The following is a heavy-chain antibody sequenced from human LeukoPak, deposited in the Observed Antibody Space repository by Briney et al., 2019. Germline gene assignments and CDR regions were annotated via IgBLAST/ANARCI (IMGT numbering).Heavy chain of an antibody. D-gene: IGHD4-23*01. Sequence: PSETLSLTCTVSGGSISSGSHHWSWIRQPAGKGLEWIGRIYTSGSTNYNPSLKSRITISVDTSKNQFSLKLASVTAADTAVYYCARDQTLYGGSDFDYWGQGTLVTVSS. CDR3: ARDQTLYGGSDFDY. V-gene: IGHV4-61*02. CDR1: GGSISSGSHH. J-gene: IGHJ4*02. CDR2: IYTSGST.